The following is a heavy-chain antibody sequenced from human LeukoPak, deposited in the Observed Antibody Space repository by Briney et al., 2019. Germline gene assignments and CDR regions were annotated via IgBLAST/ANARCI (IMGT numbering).Heavy chain of an antibody. D-gene: IGHD3-22*01. CDR1: GGSISSSSYY. CDR2: IYYSGST. Sequence: PSETLSLTCTVSGGSISSSSYYWGWIRQPPGKGLEWIGSIYYSGSTNYNPSLKSRVTISVDTSKNQFSLKLSSVTAADTAVYYCARSPLYYDSSGPRDYWGQGTLVTVSS. J-gene: IGHJ4*02. V-gene: IGHV4-39*07. CDR3: ARSPLYYDSSGPRDY.